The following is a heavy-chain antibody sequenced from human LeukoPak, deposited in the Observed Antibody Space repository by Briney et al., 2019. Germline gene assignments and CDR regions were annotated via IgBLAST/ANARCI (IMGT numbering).Heavy chain of an antibody. CDR3: ARAPRHTVGWFDP. V-gene: IGHV4-59*01. J-gene: IGHJ5*02. Sequence: SETLSLTCTVSGGSISSYYWSWIRQPPGKGLEWIGYIYYSGSTNYNPSLKSRVTISVDTSKNQFSLKLSSVTAADTAVYYCARAPRHTVGWFDPWGQGTLVTVSS. CDR1: GGSISSYY. D-gene: IGHD4-17*01. CDR2: IYYSGST.